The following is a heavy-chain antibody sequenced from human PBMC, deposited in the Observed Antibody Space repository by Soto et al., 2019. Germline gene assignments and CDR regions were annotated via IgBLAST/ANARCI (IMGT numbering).Heavy chain of an antibody. CDR1: GFTLTRYS. CDR2: ISYDGSNK. Sequence: GGSLTLSCAASGFTLTRYSLYWVRQAPGKGLEWVAVISYDGSNKYYADSVKGRFTISIDNSKNTLYLQMNRLRAEDTAVDYCANVSGGSYYFGYYGMDVWGQGTTVT. D-gene: IGHD1-26*01. J-gene: IGHJ6*02. CDR3: ANVSGGSYYFGYYGMDV. V-gene: IGHV3-30*18.